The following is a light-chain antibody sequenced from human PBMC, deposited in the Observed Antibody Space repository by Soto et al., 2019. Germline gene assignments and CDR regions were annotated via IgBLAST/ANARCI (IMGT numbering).Light chain of an antibody. J-gene: IGKJ4*01. CDR3: QHYNNWIAS. CDR2: GAS. V-gene: IGKV3D-20*01. Sequence: EIVLTQSPATLSLSPGERATLSCGASQSVSSSYLAWSQQTPGQAPRLLIYGASSRATGIPDRFSGSGSGTDFTLTISGLDPEDFAVYYCQHYNNWIASFGGGTKVDIK. CDR1: QSVSSSY.